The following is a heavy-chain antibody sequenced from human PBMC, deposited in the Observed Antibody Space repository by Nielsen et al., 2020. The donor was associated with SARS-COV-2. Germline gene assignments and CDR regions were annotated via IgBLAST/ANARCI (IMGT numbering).Heavy chain of an antibody. CDR3: ARAIVLMVYAIRGSYYYVMDV. J-gene: IGHJ6*02. CDR2: INHSGST. Sequence: SETLSLTCAVYGGSFSGYYWSWIRQPPGKGLEWIGEINHSGSTNYNPSLKSRVTISVDTSKNQFSLKLSSVTAADTAVYYCARAIVLMVYAIRGSYYYVMDVWGQGTTVTVSS. CDR1: GGSFSGYY. D-gene: IGHD2-8*01. V-gene: IGHV4-34*01.